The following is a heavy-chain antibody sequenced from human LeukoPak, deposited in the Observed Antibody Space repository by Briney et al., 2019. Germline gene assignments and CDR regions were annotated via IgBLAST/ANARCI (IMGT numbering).Heavy chain of an antibody. CDR2: IYGASNT. J-gene: IGHJ4*02. V-gene: IGHV3-53*01. CDR1: GFSVSSNH. CDR3: ARGSLLRYFDWPD. Sequence: PGGSLRLSCAASGFSVSSNHMSWVRQAPGKGLEWVSVIYGASNTYYADSVNGRFTISRDESKNTLYLQMNTLRAEDTAVYCCARGSLLRYFDWPDWGQGTLVTVSS. D-gene: IGHD3-9*01.